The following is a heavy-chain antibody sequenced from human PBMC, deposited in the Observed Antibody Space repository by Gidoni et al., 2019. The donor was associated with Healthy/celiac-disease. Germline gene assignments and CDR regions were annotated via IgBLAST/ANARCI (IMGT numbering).Heavy chain of an antibody. CDR2: IYHSGST. D-gene: IGHD5-18*01. V-gene: IGHV4-4*02. J-gene: IGHJ4*02. Sequence: LSLTCAVSGGSISSSNWWSWVRQPPGKGLEWIGEIYHSGSTNYNPSLKSRVTISVDKSKNQFSLKLSSVTAADTAVYYCARVWGGIQLWLEYWGQGTLVTVSS. CDR1: GGSISSSNW. CDR3: ARVWGGIQLWLEY.